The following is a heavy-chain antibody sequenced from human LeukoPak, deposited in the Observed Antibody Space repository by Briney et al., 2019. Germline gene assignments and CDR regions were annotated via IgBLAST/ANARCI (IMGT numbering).Heavy chain of an antibody. CDR1: GGSISSSSYY. Sequence: NTSETLSLTCTVSGGSISSSSYYWGWIRQPPGKGLEWIGRIYYSGSTYYNPSLKSRVTISVDTSKNQFSLKLSSVTAADTAVYYCARQNSYGYWTPGSTYYYYMDVWGKGTTVTVSS. CDR2: IYYSGST. D-gene: IGHD5-18*01. J-gene: IGHJ6*03. V-gene: IGHV4-39*07. CDR3: ARQNSYGYWTPGSTYYYYMDV.